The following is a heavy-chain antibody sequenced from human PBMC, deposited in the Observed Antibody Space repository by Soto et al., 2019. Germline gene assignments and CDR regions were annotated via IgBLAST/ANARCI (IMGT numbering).Heavy chain of an antibody. V-gene: IGHV5-51*01. CDR3: ARRTRITIFGDRAQRNYGMDV. CDR1: GYSFTSYW. Sequence: LGESLKISCKGSGYSFTSYWIGWVRQMPGKGLEWVGIIYPGDSDTRYSPSFQGQVTISADKSISTAYLQWSSLKASDTAMYYCARRTRITIFGDRAQRNYGMDVWGQGTTVTVSS. CDR2: IYPGDSDT. D-gene: IGHD3-3*01. J-gene: IGHJ6*02.